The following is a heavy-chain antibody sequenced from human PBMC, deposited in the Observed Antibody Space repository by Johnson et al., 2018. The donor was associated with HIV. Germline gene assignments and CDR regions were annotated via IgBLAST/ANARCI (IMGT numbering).Heavy chain of an antibody. J-gene: IGHJ3*02. CDR2: IRGSGGST. V-gene: IGHV3-23*04. Sequence: MLLVESGGGVVQPGGSLRLSCAASGFTFSSYAMSWVRQAPGKGLEWVSAIRGSGGSTYYADSVKGRFTISRDNSKNTLYLQMNSLKTEDTAVYYCARVMGATQVMGAFDIWGQGTMVTVSS. CDR3: ARVMGATQVMGAFDI. D-gene: IGHD1-26*01. CDR1: GFTFSSYA.